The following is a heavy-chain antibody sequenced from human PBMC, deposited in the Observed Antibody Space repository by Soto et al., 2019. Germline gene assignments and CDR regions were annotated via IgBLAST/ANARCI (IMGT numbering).Heavy chain of an antibody. CDR3: AKDGGEAATYYFDY. V-gene: IGHV3-23*01. CDR1: GFTFSSYA. J-gene: IGHJ4*02. D-gene: IGHD2-15*01. CDR2: ISGSGGST. Sequence: EVQLLESGGGLVQPGGSLRLSCAASGFTFSSYAMTWVRQAPGKGLEWVSVISGSGGSTYYADSVKGRFTISRDNSKNTLYLQMNSLRPEDTAVYYCAKDGGEAATYYFDYWGQGTLVTVSS.